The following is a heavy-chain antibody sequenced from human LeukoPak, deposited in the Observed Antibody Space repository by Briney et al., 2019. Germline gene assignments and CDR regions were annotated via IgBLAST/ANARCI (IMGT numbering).Heavy chain of an antibody. CDR3: AKDAVAPGSSGDYFDY. J-gene: IGHJ4*02. Sequence: GGSLRLSCAASGFTFSSNAMSWVRQAPGKGLEWVSVITGNGGRTYYADSVKGRFTISRDNSKNTLSLQMNSLRAEDTAVYYCAKDAVAPGSSGDYFDYWGQGTLVAVSS. CDR2: ITGNGGRT. V-gene: IGHV3-23*01. D-gene: IGHD1-26*01. CDR1: GFTFSSNA.